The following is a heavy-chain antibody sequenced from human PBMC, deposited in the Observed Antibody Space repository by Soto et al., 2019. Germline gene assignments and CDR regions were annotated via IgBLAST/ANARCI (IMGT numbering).Heavy chain of an antibody. Sequence: KVSCKASGGTFSSYAISWVRQAPGQGLEWMGGIIPIFGTANYAQKFQGRVTITADKSTSTAYMELSSLRSEDTAVYYCARWAAPYNWFDPWGQGTLVTVSS. J-gene: IGHJ5*02. CDR1: GGTFSSYA. CDR3: ARWAAPYNWFDP. V-gene: IGHV1-69*06. D-gene: IGHD6-13*01. CDR2: IIPIFGTA.